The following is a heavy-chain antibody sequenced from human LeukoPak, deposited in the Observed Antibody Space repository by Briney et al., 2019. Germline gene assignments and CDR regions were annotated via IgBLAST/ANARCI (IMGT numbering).Heavy chain of an antibody. Sequence: PSETLSLTCTVSGGSISSYYWSWIRQPPGKGLEWIGYIYYSGSTNYNPSLKSRVTISVDTSKNQFSLKLSSVTAADTAVYYCARVVGRGYQPWLDYWGQGTLVTVSS. CDR2: IYYSGST. D-gene: IGHD2-2*01. CDR3: ARVVGRGYQPWLDY. V-gene: IGHV4-59*01. CDR1: GGSISSYY. J-gene: IGHJ4*02.